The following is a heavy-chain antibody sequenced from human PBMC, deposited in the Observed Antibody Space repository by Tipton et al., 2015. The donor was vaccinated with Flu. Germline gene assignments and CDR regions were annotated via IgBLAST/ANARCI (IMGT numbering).Heavy chain of an antibody. CDR1: GVTFNNYG. CDR3: AKERGSRLPLDY. Sequence: SGVTFNNYGMTWVRQAPGRGLEWVSAISGSGADTYYADSVKGRFTISRDNSKNTLYLQMNSLRVEDTALYYCAKERGSRLPLDYWGQGTLVTVSS. D-gene: IGHD2-15*01. J-gene: IGHJ4*02. V-gene: IGHV3-23*01. CDR2: ISGSGADT.